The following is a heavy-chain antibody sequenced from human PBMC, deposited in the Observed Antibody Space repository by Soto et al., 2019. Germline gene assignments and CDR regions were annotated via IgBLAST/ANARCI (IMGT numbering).Heavy chain of an antibody. CDR2: SYYSGST. CDR1: CGSISSYY. Sequence: SETLSLTCTVSCGSISSYYWSWIRQPPGKGLKWIGYSYYSGSTNYNPSLKSRVTISVDTSKNQFSLKLSSVTAADTAVYYCARRYGGNFDYWGQGTLVTVSS. V-gene: IGHV4-59*01. J-gene: IGHJ4*02. D-gene: IGHD3-16*01. CDR3: ARRYGGNFDY.